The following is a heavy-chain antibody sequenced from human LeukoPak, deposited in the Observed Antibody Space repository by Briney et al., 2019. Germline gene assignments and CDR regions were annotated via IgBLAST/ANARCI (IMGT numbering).Heavy chain of an antibody. CDR1: WFTLFNSA. Sequence: GCPRLSSGASWFTLFNSAMSLVRQGPGEGVGWGLTLSGSGITTYYADSVKGRFTISRDNSKNTLYLQMNSLRAEDTAVYYCAKGIYSSGWSYFDYWGHGTLVTVSS. CDR2: LSGSGITT. CDR3: AKGIYSSGWSYFDY. J-gene: IGHJ4*01. V-gene: IGHV3-23*01. D-gene: IGHD6-19*01.